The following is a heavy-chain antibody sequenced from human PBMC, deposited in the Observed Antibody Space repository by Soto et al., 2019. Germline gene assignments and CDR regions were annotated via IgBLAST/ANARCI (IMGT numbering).Heavy chain of an antibody. V-gene: IGHV3-23*01. CDR3: AKEFPGTTIWYFDY. D-gene: IGHD1-7*01. Sequence: VSLRLSCAASGFCLTRYSMNYVRQSPGKGLEWVSAISGSGGSTYYADSVKGRFTISRDNSKNTLYLQMNSLRAEDTAVYYCAKEFPGTTIWYFDYWGQGTLVTVSS. J-gene: IGHJ4*02. CDR1: GFCLTRYS. CDR2: ISGSGGST.